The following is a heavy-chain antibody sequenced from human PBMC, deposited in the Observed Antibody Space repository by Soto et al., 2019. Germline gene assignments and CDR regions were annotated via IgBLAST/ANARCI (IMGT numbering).Heavy chain of an antibody. CDR2: INHSGST. Sequence: SETLSLTCAVYGGSFSGYYWSWIRQPPGKGLEWIGEINHSGSTNYNPSLKSRVTISVDTSKNQFSLKLSSVAAADTAVYYCARPRRYFGSRLRSGAFDISGQATIVTVSS. D-gene: IGHD3-9*01. CDR3: ARPRRYFGSRLRSGAFDI. J-gene: IGHJ3*02. V-gene: IGHV4-34*01. CDR1: GGSFSGYY.